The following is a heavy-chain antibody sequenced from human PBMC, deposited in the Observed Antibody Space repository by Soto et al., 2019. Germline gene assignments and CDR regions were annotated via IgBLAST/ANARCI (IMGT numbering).Heavy chain of an antibody. V-gene: IGHV4-39*01. D-gene: IGHD2-15*01. Sequence: PSETLSLTCTVSGGSISSSSYSWGWIRQPPGKGLEWIGSIYYSGRTYYNSSLKSRVTFFIDTSKSQFSLKMSSVTAADTAVYYCARHRYCTAGSCFLNWFDPWGQGALVTVSS. CDR2: IYYSGRT. CDR1: GGSISSSSYS. CDR3: ARHRYCTAGSCFLNWFDP. J-gene: IGHJ5*02.